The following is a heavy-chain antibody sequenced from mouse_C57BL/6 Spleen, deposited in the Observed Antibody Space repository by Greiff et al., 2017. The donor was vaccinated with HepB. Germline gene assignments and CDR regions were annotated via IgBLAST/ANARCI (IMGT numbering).Heavy chain of an antibody. CDR1: GYAFSSYW. D-gene: IGHD2-4*01. CDR2: IYPGDGDT. Sequence: QVQLQQSGAELVKPGASVKISCKASGYAFSSYWMNWVKQRPGKGLEWIGQIYPGDGDTNYNGKFKGKATLTADKSSSTAYMQLSSLTSEDSAVYFCARKKLYYDYDGSLFAYWGQGTLVTVSA. V-gene: IGHV1-80*01. CDR3: ARKKLYYDYDGSLFAY. J-gene: IGHJ3*01.